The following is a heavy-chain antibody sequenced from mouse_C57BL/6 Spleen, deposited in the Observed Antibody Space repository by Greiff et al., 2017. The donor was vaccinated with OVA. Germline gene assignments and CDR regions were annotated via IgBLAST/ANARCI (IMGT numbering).Heavy chain of an antibody. D-gene: IGHD4-1*01. J-gene: IGHJ1*03. Sequence: VKLMESGAELVRPGASVKLSCKASGYTFTDYYINWVKQRPGQGLEWIARIYPGSGNTYYNEKFKGKATLTAEKSSSTAYMQLSSLTSEDSAVYFCARWGGANWDNWYFDVWGTGTTVTVSS. CDR1: GYTFTDYY. CDR2: IYPGSGNT. V-gene: IGHV1-76*01. CDR3: ARWGGANWDNWYFDV.